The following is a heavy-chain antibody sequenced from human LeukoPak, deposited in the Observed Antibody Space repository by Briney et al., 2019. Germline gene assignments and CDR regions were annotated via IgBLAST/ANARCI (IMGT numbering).Heavy chain of an antibody. D-gene: IGHD3-22*01. CDR1: GYTFSIYG. CDR3: ARAANKWLLLE. CDR2: ISAHTGKS. Sequence: ASVKVSCKASGYTFSIYGITWVRQAPGQGLEWMGWISAHTGKSDYAQKFQNRVTMTRDTSTSTVYMELSSLRSEDTAVYYCARAANKWLLLEWGQGTLVTVSS. J-gene: IGHJ4*02. V-gene: IGHV1-18*01.